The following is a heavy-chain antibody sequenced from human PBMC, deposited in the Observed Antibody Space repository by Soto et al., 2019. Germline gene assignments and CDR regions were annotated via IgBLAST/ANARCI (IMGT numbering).Heavy chain of an antibody. CDR2: IYYSGST. D-gene: IGHD3-10*01. CDR1: GGSISSSSYY. V-gene: IGHV4-39*01. J-gene: IGHJ5*02. Sequence: SSETLSLTCTVSGGSISSSSYYWGWIRQPPGKGLEWIASIYYSGSTYYNPSLKSRVTISVDTSKNQFSLKLSSVTAADTAVYYCARHGITMVRGVIITAGWFDPWGQGPLVTVSS. CDR3: ARHGITMVRGVIITAGWFDP.